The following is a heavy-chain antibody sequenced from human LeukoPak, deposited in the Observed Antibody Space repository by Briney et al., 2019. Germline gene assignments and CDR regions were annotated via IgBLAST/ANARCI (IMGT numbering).Heavy chain of an antibody. CDR1: GFTFTDYW. CDR3: ATLGDRSDY. Sequence: TGGSLRLSCTTSGFTFTDYWMTWVRQAPGKGLEWVALISYDGSHKYYADSVKGRFTISRDNSKNTLYLQMNSLRAEDTAVYFCATLGDRSDYWGPGTLVTVSS. D-gene: IGHD3-16*01. CDR2: ISYDGSHK. V-gene: IGHV3-30*03. J-gene: IGHJ4*02.